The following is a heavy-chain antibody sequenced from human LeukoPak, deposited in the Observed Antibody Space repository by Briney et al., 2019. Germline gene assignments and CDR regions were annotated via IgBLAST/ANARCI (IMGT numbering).Heavy chain of an antibody. CDR2: IKQDGSEK. D-gene: IGHD6-13*01. Sequence: GSLRLSCAASGFTFSSYWMSWVRQAPGKGLEWVANIKQDGSEKYYVDSVKGRFTISRDNAKNSLYLQMNSLRAEDTAVYYCARDSQQLVPDLDYWGQGTLVTVSS. CDR1: GFTFSSYW. J-gene: IGHJ4*02. CDR3: ARDSQQLVPDLDY. V-gene: IGHV3-7*01.